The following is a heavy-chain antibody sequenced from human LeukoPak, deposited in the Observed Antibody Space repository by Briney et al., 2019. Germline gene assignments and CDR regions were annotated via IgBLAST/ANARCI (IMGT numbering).Heavy chain of an antibody. CDR3: ARVGAYCGGDCYSPFDY. D-gene: IGHD2-21*02. CDR1: GYTFTSYG. Sequence: ASVKVSCKASGYTFTSYGISWVRQAPGQGLEWMGWVSVYNGNTNYAQKLQGRVTMTTDTSTSTAYMELRSLRSDDTAVYYCARVGAYCGGDCYSPFDYWGQGTLVTVSS. CDR2: VSVYNGNT. J-gene: IGHJ4*02. V-gene: IGHV1-18*01.